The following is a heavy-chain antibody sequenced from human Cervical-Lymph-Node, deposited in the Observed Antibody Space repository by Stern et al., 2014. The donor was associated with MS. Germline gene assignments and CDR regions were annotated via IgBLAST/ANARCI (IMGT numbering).Heavy chain of an antibody. CDR3: AKDLGRGVVVVPLYGLDV. CDR2: ISDSGVYT. D-gene: IGHD2-2*01. Sequence: EVQLLESGGGLVQPGGSLRLSCAASGFTFSTYAFSWVRQAPGKGLAWVSRISDSGVYTYYADSVKGRFTISRDNSKSMLYLEMQSLRAEDTAVYHCAKDLGRGVVVVPLYGLDVWGQGTTVTVSS. J-gene: IGHJ6*02. CDR1: GFTFSTYA. V-gene: IGHV3-23*01.